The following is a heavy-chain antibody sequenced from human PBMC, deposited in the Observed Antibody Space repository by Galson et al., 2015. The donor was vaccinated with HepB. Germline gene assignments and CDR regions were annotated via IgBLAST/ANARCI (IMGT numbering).Heavy chain of an antibody. D-gene: IGHD6-19*01. V-gene: IGHV6-1*01. Sequence: CAISGDSVSSNSAAWNWIRQSPSRGLEWLGRTYYRSKWYNDYAVSVKSRITINPDTSKNQFSLQLNSVTPEDTAVYYCARVVSSGWYRRIDYWGPGTLFTVSS. CDR2: TYYRSKWYN. CDR3: ARVVSSGWYRRIDY. CDR1: GDSVSSNSAA. J-gene: IGHJ4*02.